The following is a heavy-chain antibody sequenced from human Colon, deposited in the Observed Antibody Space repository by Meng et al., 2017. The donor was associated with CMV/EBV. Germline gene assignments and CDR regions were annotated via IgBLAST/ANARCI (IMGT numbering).Heavy chain of an antibody. V-gene: IGHV3-23*01. CDR3: AKGRYYGSGSYRYYGMDV. CDR1: GFIFGSYD. Sequence: GESLKISCAASGFIFGSYDMHWVRQAPGKGLEWVSAISGSGGSTYYADSVKGRFTISRDNSKNTLYLQMNSLRAEDTAVYYCAKGRYYGSGSYRYYGMDVWGQGTTVTVSS. J-gene: IGHJ6*02. CDR2: ISGSGGST. D-gene: IGHD3-10*01.